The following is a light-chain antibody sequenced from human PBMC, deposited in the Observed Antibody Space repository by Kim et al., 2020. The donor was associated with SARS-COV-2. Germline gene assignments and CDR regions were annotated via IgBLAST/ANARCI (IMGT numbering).Light chain of an antibody. Sequence: DIQVTQSPSTLSASLGDRVTITCRASQSISVLLAWYQQKPGKAPKVLISKASNLESGVPSRFSGSTSGTEFTLTISSLQPDDSATYYCQQYNTYSWTFGQGTKVDIK. CDR3: QQYNTYSWT. J-gene: IGKJ1*01. V-gene: IGKV1-5*03. CDR2: KAS. CDR1: QSISVL.